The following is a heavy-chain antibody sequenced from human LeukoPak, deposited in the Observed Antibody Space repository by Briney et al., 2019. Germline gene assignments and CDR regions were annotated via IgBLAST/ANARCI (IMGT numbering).Heavy chain of an antibody. CDR1: GFTFSSYG. CDR2: ISYDGSNK. D-gene: IGHD3-22*01. CDR3: ARDVYDDGAFDI. Sequence: GRSLTLSCAASGFTFSSYGMHWVRQAPGKGLEWVALISYDGSNKYYADSVKGRFTISRDNSKNTLYLQMNSLRAEDTAVYYCARDVYDDGAFDIWGQGTMVTVSS. J-gene: IGHJ3*02. V-gene: IGHV3-30*03.